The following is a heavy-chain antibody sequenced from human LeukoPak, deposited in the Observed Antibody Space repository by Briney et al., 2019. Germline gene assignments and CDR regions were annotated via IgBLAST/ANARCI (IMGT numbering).Heavy chain of an antibody. CDR2: IYYSGST. V-gene: IGHV4-59*01. CDR3: ARARGYDILTGYYPSYYFDY. J-gene: IGHJ4*02. Sequence: PSETLSLTCTVSGGSISSYYWSWIRQPPGKGLEWIGYIYYSGSTNYNPSLKSRVTISVDTSKNQFSLKLSSVTAADTAVYYCARARGYDILTGYYPSYYFDYWGQGTLVTVSS. D-gene: IGHD3-9*01. CDR1: GGSISSYY.